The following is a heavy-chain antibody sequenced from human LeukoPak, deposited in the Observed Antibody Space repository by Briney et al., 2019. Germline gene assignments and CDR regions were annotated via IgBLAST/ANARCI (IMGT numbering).Heavy chain of an antibody. V-gene: IGHV1-8*03. CDR1: GFRITSYD. CDR3: AREAGSGSY. J-gene: IGHJ4*02. Sequence: ASVKVSCKASGFRITSYDINCVRQATGQGLEWMGWMNPSSGRTVYAQKFQGRVTFTRNTSINTAYMELSNLRSEDTGVYFCAREAGSGSYWGQGTLVTVSS. D-gene: IGHD2-15*01. CDR2: MNPSSGRT.